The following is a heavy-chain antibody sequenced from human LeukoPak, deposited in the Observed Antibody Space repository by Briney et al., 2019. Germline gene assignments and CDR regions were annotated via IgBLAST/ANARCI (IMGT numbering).Heavy chain of an antibody. J-gene: IGHJ4*02. V-gene: IGHV4-34*01. CDR1: GGSFSGYY. CDR3: ARGFREGIAASIFDY. Sequence: SETLSLTCAVYGGSFSGYYWSWIRQPPGKGLEWIGEINHSGSTNYNPSLKSRVTISVDTSKNQFSLKLSSVTAADTAVYYCARGFREGIAASIFDYWGQGTLVAVSS. CDR2: INHSGST. D-gene: IGHD6-13*01.